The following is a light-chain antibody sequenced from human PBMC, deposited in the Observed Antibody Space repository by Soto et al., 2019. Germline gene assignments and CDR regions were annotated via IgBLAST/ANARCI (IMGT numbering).Light chain of an antibody. CDR2: GAS. Sequence: EIVLTQSPGTLSLPPGDRATLSCRASQSVSSSCFAWYQQKPGQSSSLLIYGASSRSTGIPDWFSGSGSGTDFTLTISRLEPEGFAVYYCQRYYSSAPWTFGQGTKVEIK. CDR3: QRYYSSAPWT. CDR1: QSVSSSC. V-gene: IGKV3-20*01. J-gene: IGKJ1*01.